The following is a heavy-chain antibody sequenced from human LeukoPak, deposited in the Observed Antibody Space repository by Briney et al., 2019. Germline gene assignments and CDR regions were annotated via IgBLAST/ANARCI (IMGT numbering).Heavy chain of an antibody. J-gene: IGHJ4*02. CDR3: ARLSSSGYYYGFDY. D-gene: IGHD3-22*01. Sequence: PSQTLSLTCTVSGGSISSGSYYWSWIRQPAGKGLEWIGRIYTSGSTNYNPSLKSRVTISVDTSKNQFSLKLSSVTAADTAMYYCARLSSSGYYYGFDYWGQGTLVTVSS. CDR1: GGSISSGSYY. V-gene: IGHV4-61*02. CDR2: IYTSGST.